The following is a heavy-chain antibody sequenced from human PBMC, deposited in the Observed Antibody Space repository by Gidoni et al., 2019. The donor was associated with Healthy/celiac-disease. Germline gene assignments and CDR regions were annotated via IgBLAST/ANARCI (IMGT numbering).Heavy chain of an antibody. Sequence: EVQLVESGGGLVQPGGSLRLSCPASGFTVRSNYMSWVRQAPGTGLEGVSVIYSGGSTYYADSVKGRFTISRDNSKNTLYLQMNSLRAEDTAVYYCARAFNHYYYDSSPFDYWGQGTLVTVSS. CDR3: ARAFNHYYYDSSPFDY. D-gene: IGHD3-22*01. J-gene: IGHJ4*02. CDR1: GFTVRSNY. V-gene: IGHV3-66*01. CDR2: IYSGGST.